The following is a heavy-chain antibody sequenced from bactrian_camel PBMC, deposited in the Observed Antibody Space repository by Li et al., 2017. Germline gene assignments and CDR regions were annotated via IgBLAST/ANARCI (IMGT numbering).Heavy chain of an antibody. CDR3: ATSVYKI. CDR2: IGTGGVSR. V-gene: IGHV3S1*01. Sequence: QVQLVESGGGSVQPGGSLRLSCEAPGYTASAYCLAWFRQRLGQAREGVAGIGTGGVSRVADSVKGRFAISRDNAKNTLYLQMNSLKTSDTAVYYCATSVYKIWGQGTQVTVS. J-gene: IGHJ4*01. CDR1: GYTASAYC.